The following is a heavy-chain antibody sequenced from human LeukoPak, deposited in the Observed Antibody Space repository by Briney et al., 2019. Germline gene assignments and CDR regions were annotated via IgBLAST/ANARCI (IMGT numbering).Heavy chain of an antibody. J-gene: IGHJ4*02. CDR1: GGSTSGSRSY. CDR2: VFHSGTT. Sequence: SETLSLTCTVSGGSTSGSRSYWGWIRQPPGKGLEGIGSVFHSGTTYYNPSRKSRLTISVDTSKNQFSLKLSSVTAADTAVYYCARRDYSGDNPVLDYWGQGTLVTVSS. V-gene: IGHV4-39*01. CDR3: ARRDYSGDNPVLDY. D-gene: IGHD4-23*01.